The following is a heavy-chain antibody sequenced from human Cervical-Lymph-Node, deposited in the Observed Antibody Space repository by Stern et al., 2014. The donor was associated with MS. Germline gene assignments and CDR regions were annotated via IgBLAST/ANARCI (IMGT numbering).Heavy chain of an antibody. CDR2: IYPGDSDR. CDR1: GYTFTNYW. Sequence: EVQLEESGAEVKKPGESLKISCNVSGYTFTNYWIGWGRQMPGRGLEWMGVIYPGDSDRRYSPSFQGRVTISVDKSISTAYLQWSSLRASDTAIYYCARRTRVVLTGYFADWGQGTLVTVSS. J-gene: IGHJ4*02. D-gene: IGHD3-9*01. V-gene: IGHV5-51*03. CDR3: ARRTRVVLTGYFAD.